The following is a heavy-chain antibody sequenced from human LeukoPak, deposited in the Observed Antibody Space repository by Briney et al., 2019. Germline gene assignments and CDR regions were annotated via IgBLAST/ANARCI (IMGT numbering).Heavy chain of an antibody. CDR1: GFTFTSYG. D-gene: IGHD6-13*01. V-gene: IGHV1-18*01. CDR3: AREQASSSSWYPSQDY. Sequence: GASVKVSCKASGFTFTSYGISWVRQAPGQGLEWMGWISAYNGNTNYAQKLQGRVTMTTDTSTSTAYMKLRSLRSDDTAVYYCAREQASSSSWYPSQDYWGQGTLVTVSS. CDR2: ISAYNGNT. J-gene: IGHJ4*02.